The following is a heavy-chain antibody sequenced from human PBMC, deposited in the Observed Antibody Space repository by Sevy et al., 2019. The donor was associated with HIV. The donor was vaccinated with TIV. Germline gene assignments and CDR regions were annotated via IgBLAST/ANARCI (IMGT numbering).Heavy chain of an antibody. D-gene: IGHD6-19*01. CDR2: INYGGSI. CDR3: VGPTLTYSSGWSYYDS. J-gene: IGHJ4*02. CDR1: GASISSSGYY. Sequence: SETLSLTCTVSGASISSSGYYWGWIRQPPGKGLEWIGSINYGGSIFYNPSLKSRVSISSDTSKNQLSLKLNSVTAADTAIYCCVGPTLTYSSGWSYYDSWGEGTVVTVSS. V-gene: IGHV4-39*01.